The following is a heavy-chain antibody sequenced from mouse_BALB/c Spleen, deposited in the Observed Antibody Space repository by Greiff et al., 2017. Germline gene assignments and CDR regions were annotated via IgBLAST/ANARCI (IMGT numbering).Heavy chain of an antibody. J-gene: IGHJ4*01. D-gene: IGHD1-1*01. CDR2: ISYSGST. Sequence: EVQLQESGPGLVKPSQSLSLTCTVTGYSITSDYAWNWIRQFPGNKLEWMGYISYSGSTSYNPSLKSRISITRDTSKNQFFLQLNSVTTEDTATYYCARWYYGSSPLAMDYWGQGTSVTVSS. CDR1: GYSITSDYA. CDR3: ARWYYGSSPLAMDY. V-gene: IGHV3-2*02.